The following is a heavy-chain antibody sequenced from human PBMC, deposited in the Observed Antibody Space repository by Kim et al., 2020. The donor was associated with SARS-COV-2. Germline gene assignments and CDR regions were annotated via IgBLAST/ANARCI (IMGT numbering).Heavy chain of an antibody. Sequence: TIYAQRCQGRVTMTEDTSTDTAYMELSSLRSEDTAVYYCATDPTSDAFDIWGQGTMVTVSS. D-gene: IGHD1-26*01. V-gene: IGHV1-24*01. CDR2: T. CDR3: ATDPTSDAFDI. J-gene: IGHJ3*02.